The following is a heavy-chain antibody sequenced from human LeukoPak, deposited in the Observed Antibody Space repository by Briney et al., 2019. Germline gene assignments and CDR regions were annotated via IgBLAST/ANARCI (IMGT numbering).Heavy chain of an antibody. CDR1: GFTFSSSA. CDR3: AKGNYYEPRGYPEYFQH. CDR2: ISGSGSGGST. J-gene: IGHJ1*01. Sequence: PGGSLRLSCAASGFTFSSSAMSWVRQAPGKGLEWVSSISGSGSGGSTYYADSVKGRFTISRDNSKNTLYLQMNSLRDEDTAVYYCAKGNYYEPRGYPEYFQHWGQGTLVTVSS. V-gene: IGHV3-23*01. D-gene: IGHD3-22*01.